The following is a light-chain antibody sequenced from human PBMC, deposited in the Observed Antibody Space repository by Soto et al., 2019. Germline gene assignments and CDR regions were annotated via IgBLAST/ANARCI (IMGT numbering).Light chain of an antibody. CDR2: DAS. J-gene: IGKJ3*01. Sequence: DIQMTQSPSSLSASVGDRVTITCQASQGINTYLSWYQQRPGKAPRLLIYDASDLETGVPSRFSGSGSGTNFTLTITSLRPEDFATYLCQHYSNLPPIFAPGTKVDIK. V-gene: IGKV1-33*01. CDR3: QHYSNLPPI. CDR1: QGINTY.